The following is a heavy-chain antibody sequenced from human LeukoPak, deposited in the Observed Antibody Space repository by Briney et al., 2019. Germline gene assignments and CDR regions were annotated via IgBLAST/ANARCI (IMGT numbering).Heavy chain of an antibody. CDR3: ARADDYYDSSGYVDY. CDR2: IWYDGSNK. Sequence: GGSLRLSCAASGFTFSSYGMHWVRQAPGKGLEWVAVIWYDGSNKYYADSVKGRFTISRDNSKNTLYLQMNSLRAEDTAVYYYARADDYYDSSGYVDYWGQGALVTVSS. V-gene: IGHV3-33*01. J-gene: IGHJ4*02. D-gene: IGHD3-22*01. CDR1: GFTFSSYG.